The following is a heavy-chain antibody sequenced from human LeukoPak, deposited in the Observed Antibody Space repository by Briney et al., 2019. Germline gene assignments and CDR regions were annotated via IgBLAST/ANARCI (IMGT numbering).Heavy chain of an antibody. CDR2: ISYDGSNK. V-gene: IGHV3-30*01. CDR1: GFTFSSYA. Sequence: GRSLRLPCAASGFTFSSYAMHWVRQAPGKGLEWVAVISYDGSNKYYADSVKGRFTISRDNSKNTLYLQMNSLRAEDTAVYYCARNRGGYYDFWSGYYRYYYYMDVWGKGTTVTVSS. J-gene: IGHJ6*03. D-gene: IGHD3-3*01. CDR3: ARNRGGYYDFWSGYYRYYYYMDV.